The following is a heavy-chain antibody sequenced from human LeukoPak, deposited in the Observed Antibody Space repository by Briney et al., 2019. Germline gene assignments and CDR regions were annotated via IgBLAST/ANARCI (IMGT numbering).Heavy chain of an antibody. CDR3: AKGRFSLRWANQGFDP. J-gene: IGHJ5*02. V-gene: IGHV3-30*18. D-gene: IGHD4-23*01. CDR1: GFTFSSYG. CDR2: ISYDGSNK. Sequence: GRSLRLSCAASGFTFSSYGMHWVRQAPGKGLEWVAVISYDGSNKYYADSVKGRFTISRDNAKNSLYLQMNSLRAEDTALYYCAKGRFSLRWANQGFDPWGQGTLVTVSS.